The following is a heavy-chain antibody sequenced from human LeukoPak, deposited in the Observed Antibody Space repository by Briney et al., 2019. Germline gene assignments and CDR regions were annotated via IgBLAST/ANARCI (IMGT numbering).Heavy chain of an antibody. CDR1: GGSISSSSYY. V-gene: IGHV4-39*07. CDR3: AKDGVPSRWFGRNYFDY. CDR2: IYYSGST. Sequence: SETLSLTCTVSGGSISSSSYYWGWIRQPPGKGLEWIGSIYYSGSTYYNPSLKSRVTISVDTSKNQFSLKLSSVTAADTAVYYCAKDGVPSRWFGRNYFDYWGQGTLVTVSS. D-gene: IGHD3-10*01. J-gene: IGHJ4*02.